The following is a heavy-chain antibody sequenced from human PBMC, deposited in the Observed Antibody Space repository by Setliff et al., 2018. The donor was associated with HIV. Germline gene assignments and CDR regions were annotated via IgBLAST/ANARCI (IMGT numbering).Heavy chain of an antibody. V-gene: IGHV3-74*01. J-gene: IGHJ4*02. CDR3: GRDVHDAAADN. D-gene: IGHD6-13*01. CDR1: RFTFSDYW. CDR2: IGRDGTVA. Sequence: GESLKISCTASRFTFSDYWMHWVRRGPGRGLEWVSRIGRDGTVANYADSVKGRFTISRDNARNTLFLQMNSLGVEDTALYYCGRDVHDAAADNWGRGTLVTVSS.